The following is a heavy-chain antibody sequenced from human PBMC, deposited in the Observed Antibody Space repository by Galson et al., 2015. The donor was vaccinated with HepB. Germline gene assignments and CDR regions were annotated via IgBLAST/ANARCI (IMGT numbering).Heavy chain of an antibody. CDR2: IWYDGSNK. CDR3: ARVRRDIWFGEFYDAFDI. CDR1: GFTFSSYG. J-gene: IGHJ3*02. D-gene: IGHD3-10*01. V-gene: IGHV3-33*01. Sequence: SLRLSCAASGFTFSSYGMRWVRQAPGKGLEWVAVIWYDGSNKYYADSVKGRFTISRDNSKNTLYLQMNSLRAEDTAVYYCARVRRDIWFGEFYDAFDIWGQGTMVTVSS.